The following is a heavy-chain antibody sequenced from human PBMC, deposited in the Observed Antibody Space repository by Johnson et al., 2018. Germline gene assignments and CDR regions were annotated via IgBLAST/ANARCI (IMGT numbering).Heavy chain of an antibody. Sequence: VQLVESGGGLVQPGGSLRLSCAASGFTFSNYALSWVRQAPGKGLEWLSLISDSGSSTYYADSVKGRFTYPRDNSRDTMYRQMNSLRAEATAVYFCAKSRLTTTRGFMDVWGQGTSVTVSS. D-gene: IGHD3-22*01. J-gene: IGHJ6*02. V-gene: IGHV3-23*04. CDR1: GFTFSNYA. CDR3: AKSRLTTTRGFMDV. CDR2: ISDSGSST.